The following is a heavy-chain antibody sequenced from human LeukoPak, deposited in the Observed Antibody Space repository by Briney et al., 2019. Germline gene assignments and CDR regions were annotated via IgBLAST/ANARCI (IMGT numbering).Heavy chain of an antibody. Sequence: PAGSLRLSCAASGFTFSSYGMHWVRQAPGKGLEWVAVISYDGSNKYYADSVKGRFTISRDNSKNTLYLQMNSLRAEDTAVYYCAKDDVEGLMTTVTTLDYWGQGTLVTVSS. D-gene: IGHD4-17*01. J-gene: IGHJ4*02. CDR3: AKDDVEGLMTTVTTLDY. CDR1: GFTFSSYG. V-gene: IGHV3-30*18. CDR2: ISYDGSNK.